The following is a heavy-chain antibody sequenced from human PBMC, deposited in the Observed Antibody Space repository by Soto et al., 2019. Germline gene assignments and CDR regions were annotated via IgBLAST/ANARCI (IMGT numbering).Heavy chain of an antibody. J-gene: IGHJ4*02. V-gene: IGHV3-23*01. CDR2: ISGSGDST. CDR3: AKQAPYSNGWYESDH. Sequence: PGGSLRLSCAASGFTFSSYGINWVRQAPGKGLEWVSGISGSGDSTHYADSVKGRFTISRDNSKNTLYLQMNSLRAEDTAVYYCAKQAPYSNGWYESDHWGQGTLVTVS. CDR1: GFTFSSYG. D-gene: IGHD6-13*01.